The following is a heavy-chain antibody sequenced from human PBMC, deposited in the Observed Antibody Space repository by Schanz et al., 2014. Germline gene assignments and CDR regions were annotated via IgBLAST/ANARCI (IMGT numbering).Heavy chain of an antibody. CDR1: GGTFSSYT. D-gene: IGHD5-12*01. CDR2: IISILGIP. V-gene: IGHV1-69*08. J-gene: IGHJ6*02. CDR3: ARDLTVDTGYVVHYYYYGMDV. Sequence: QVQLVQSGAEVKKPGSSVKVSCKASGGTFSSYTISWVRQAPGQGLEWMGSIISILGIPNYAQKFQGRVTFTADKSTSTAYMELSSLRSEDTAVYFCARDLTVDTGYVVHYYYYGMDVWGQGTTVTVS.